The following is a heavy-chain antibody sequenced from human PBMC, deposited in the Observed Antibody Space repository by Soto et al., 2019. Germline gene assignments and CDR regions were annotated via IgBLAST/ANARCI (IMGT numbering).Heavy chain of an antibody. D-gene: IGHD2-15*01. V-gene: IGHV6-1*01. CDR2: TYYRSKWYN. J-gene: IGHJ5*02. CDR1: GDSVSSNSAA. CDR3: ARAKRSYCSGGSCYPSGWFDP. Sequence: SQTLSLTCAISGDSVSSNSAAWNRIRQSPSRGLEWLGRTYYRSKWYNDYAVSVKSRITINPDTSKNQFSLQLNSVTPEDTAVYYCARAKRSYCSGGSCYPSGWFDPWGQGTLVTVSS.